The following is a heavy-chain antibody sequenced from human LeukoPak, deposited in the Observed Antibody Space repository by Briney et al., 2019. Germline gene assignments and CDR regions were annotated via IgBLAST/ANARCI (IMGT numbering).Heavy chain of an antibody. J-gene: IGHJ4*02. Sequence: PGGSLRLSCAASGFTFSSYAMSWVRQAPGKGLEWVSAISGSGGSTYYADSVKGRFTISRDNSKNTLYLQMNSLRAEDTAVYYCAKDQGGVAGATHFDYWGQGTLVTVPS. V-gene: IGHV3-23*01. CDR2: ISGSGGST. D-gene: IGHD1-26*01. CDR3: AKDQGGVAGATHFDY. CDR1: GFTFSSYA.